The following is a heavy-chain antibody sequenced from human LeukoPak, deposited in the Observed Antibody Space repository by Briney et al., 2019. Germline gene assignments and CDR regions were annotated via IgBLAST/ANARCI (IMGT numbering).Heavy chain of an antibody. D-gene: IGHD1-26*01. J-gene: IGHJ4*02. CDR3: ARVDLVGATWPHFDY. V-gene: IGHV1-18*01. CDR1: GYTFTSYG. CDR2: ISAYNGNT. Sequence: GASVKVSCKASGYTFTSYGISWVRQAPGQGLEWMGWISAYNGNTNYAQKLQGRVTMTIDTSTSTAYMELRSLRSDDTAVYYCARVDLVGATWPHFDYWGQGTLVTVSS.